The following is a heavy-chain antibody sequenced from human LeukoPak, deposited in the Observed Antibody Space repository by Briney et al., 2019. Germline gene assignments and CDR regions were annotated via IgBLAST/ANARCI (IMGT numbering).Heavy chain of an antibody. CDR3: ASRRSPYYYYYMDV. Sequence: GGSLRLSCAASGFTFSSYWMHWVRQAPGKGLVWVSRINRDGSSTSYADSVKGRFTISRDNAKNTLYLQMNSLRAEDTAVYYCASRRSPYYYYYMDVWGKGTTVTVSS. CDR2: INRDGSST. V-gene: IGHV3-74*01. CDR1: GFTFSSYW. J-gene: IGHJ6*03.